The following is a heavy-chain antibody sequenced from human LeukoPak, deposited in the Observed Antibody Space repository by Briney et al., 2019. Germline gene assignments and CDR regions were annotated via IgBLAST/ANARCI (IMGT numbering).Heavy chain of an antibody. CDR1: GGSISSSSYY. CDR3: ARAPFKPPYYYDSKMEGYFDY. D-gene: IGHD3-22*01. Sequence: SETLSLTXTVSGGSISSSSYYWGWIRQPPGKGLEWVGSIYYSGSTYYNPSLKSRVTISVDTSKNQFSLKLSSVTAADTAVYYCARAPFKPPYYYDSKMEGYFDYWGQGTLVTVSS. J-gene: IGHJ4*02. V-gene: IGHV4-39*07. CDR2: IYYSGST.